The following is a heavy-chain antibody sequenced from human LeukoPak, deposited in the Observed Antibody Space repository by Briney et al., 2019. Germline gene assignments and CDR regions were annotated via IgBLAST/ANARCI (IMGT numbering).Heavy chain of an antibody. Sequence: PGGSLRLSCAASGFAFSSYGMHWVRQAPGKRLEWGSFIRYDGSNKYYADSVKGRFTISRDNSKNTLYLQMNSLRAEYTAVYYCAKDDYYDSSGSWGGYWGQGTLVTVSS. CDR1: GFAFSSYG. D-gene: IGHD3-22*01. CDR3: AKDDYYDSSGSWGGY. V-gene: IGHV3-30*02. CDR2: IRYDGSNK. J-gene: IGHJ4*02.